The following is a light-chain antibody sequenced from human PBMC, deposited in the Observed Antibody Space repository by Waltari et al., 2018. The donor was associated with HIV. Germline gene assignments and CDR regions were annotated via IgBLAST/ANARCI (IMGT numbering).Light chain of an antibody. J-gene: IGKJ3*01. CDR1: QSLLSSRNNGNY. CDR3: QHYYTTPFI. Sequence: DIVMTQSPDSLAVSLCERGTINCKSSQSLLSSRNNGNYLTSYEKKPGQHPKQLIYCASTRESGVPDRFSGSGSGKAFTITINSLQADDVAVYCCQHYYTTPFIFGPGPKVDI. V-gene: IGKV4-1*01. CDR2: CAS.